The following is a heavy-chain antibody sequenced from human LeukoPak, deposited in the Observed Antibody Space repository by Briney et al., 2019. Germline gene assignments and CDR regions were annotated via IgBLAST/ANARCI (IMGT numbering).Heavy chain of an antibody. J-gene: IGHJ4*02. CDR2: IKYDGSDK. CDR3: SIVAVASDFDY. Sequence: GGSLRLSCAASGFTSFSSYDMPWVRQAPGKGLEWVAIIKYDGSDKYCIDSVKGRFTISSENSRNTLYLQMKSLRAEDTAVYYCSIVAVASDFDYWGQGALVTVSS. D-gene: IGHD6-19*01. CDR1: GFTSFSSYD. V-gene: IGHV3-33*05.